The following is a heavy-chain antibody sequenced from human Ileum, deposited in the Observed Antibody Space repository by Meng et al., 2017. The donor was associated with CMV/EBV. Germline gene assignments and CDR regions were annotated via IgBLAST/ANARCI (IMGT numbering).Heavy chain of an antibody. V-gene: IGHV3-21*01. Sequence: GESLKISCAASGFTFSSYSMNWVRQAPGKGLEWVSSIRSGSSQTYYADSVKGRFTISRDNAQNSLSLQMDSLRGEDTAIYYCAKDVRGGAYLDGFDVWGRGTMVTVSS. CDR2: IRSGSSQT. D-gene: IGHD1-26*01. J-gene: IGHJ3*01. CDR3: AKDVRGGAYLDGFDV. CDR1: GFTFSSYS.